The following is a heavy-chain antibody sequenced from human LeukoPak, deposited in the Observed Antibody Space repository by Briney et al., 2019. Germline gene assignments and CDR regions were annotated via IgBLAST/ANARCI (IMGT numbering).Heavy chain of an antibody. D-gene: IGHD3-3*01. Sequence: SETLSPTCTVSAASITSSSYYWGWIRQPPGKGLERLGSIHYSGSTYYHPSPKSRFTISVDTSKDQFALKLSSVTAADTAVYYCARDSNAAYYDFWSGYSPYNWFDPWGQGTLVTVSS. CDR2: IHYSGST. CDR3: ARDSNAAYYDFWSGYSPYNWFDP. CDR1: AASITSSSYY. V-gene: IGHV4-39*06. J-gene: IGHJ5*02.